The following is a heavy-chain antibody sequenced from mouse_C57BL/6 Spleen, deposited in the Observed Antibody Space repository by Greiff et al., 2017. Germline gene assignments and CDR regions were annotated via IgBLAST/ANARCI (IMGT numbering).Heavy chain of an antibody. V-gene: IGHV1-61*01. Sequence: QVQLQQPGAELVRPGSSVKLSCKASGYTFTSYWMDWVKQRPGQGLEWIGNIYPSDSETHYNQKFKDKATLTVDKSSSTAYMQLSSLTSEDSAVYYCAREDTTVPFDVWCTGTTVTVSS. CDR2: IYPSDSET. CDR1: GYTFTSYW. J-gene: IGHJ1*03. D-gene: IGHD1-1*01. CDR3: AREDTTVPFDV.